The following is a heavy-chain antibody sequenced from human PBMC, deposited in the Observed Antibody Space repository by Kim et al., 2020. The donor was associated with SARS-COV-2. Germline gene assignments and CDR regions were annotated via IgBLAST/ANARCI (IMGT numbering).Heavy chain of an antibody. CDR1: GFTFSSYW. Sequence: GGSLRLSCAASGFTFSSYWMSWVRQAPGKGLEWVANIKQDGSEKYYVDSVKGRFTISRDNAKNSLYLQMNSLRAEDTAVYYCAREGGAVGPPPFDYWGQGTLVTVSS. J-gene: IGHJ4*02. CDR3: AREGGAVGPPPFDY. CDR2: IKQDGSEK. V-gene: IGHV3-7*03. D-gene: IGHD1-26*01.